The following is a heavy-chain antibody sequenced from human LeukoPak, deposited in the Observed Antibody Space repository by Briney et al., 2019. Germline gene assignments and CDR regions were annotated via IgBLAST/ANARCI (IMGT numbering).Heavy chain of an antibody. Sequence: KPSETLSLTCTVSGGSISSYYWSWLRQPPGKGLEWIGYIYYSGSTNYNPSLKSRVTISVDTSKNQFSLKLSSVTAADTALYYCARGLGNNNFWSGLGYWGQGTLVTVSS. D-gene: IGHD3-3*01. CDR3: ARGLGNNNFWSGLGY. CDR2: IYYSGST. CDR1: GGSISSYY. V-gene: IGHV4-59*01. J-gene: IGHJ4*02.